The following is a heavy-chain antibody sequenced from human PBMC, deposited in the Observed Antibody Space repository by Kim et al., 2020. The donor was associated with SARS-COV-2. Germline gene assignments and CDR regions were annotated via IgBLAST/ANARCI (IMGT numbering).Heavy chain of an antibody. CDR3: ARGTRHRFDWLSLGEVTAQRVGFDY. J-gene: IGHJ4*02. CDR1: GGSFSGYY. D-gene: IGHD3-9*01. CDR2: INHSGST. Sequence: SETLSLTCAVYGGSFSGYYWSWIRQPPGKGLEWIGEINHSGSTNYNPSLKSRVTISVDTSKNQFSLKLSSVTAADTAVYYCARGTRHRFDWLSLGEVTAQRVGFDYWGQGTLVTVSS. V-gene: IGHV4-34*01.